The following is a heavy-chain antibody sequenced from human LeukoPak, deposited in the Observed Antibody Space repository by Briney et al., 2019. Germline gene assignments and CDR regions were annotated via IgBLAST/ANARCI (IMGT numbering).Heavy chain of an antibody. CDR3: AKGPDDYGDYGHPDY. CDR2: ISWDGGST. V-gene: IGHV3-43*01. CDR1: GFTFDDYT. D-gene: IGHD4-17*01. J-gene: IGHJ4*02. Sequence: GGSLRLSCAASGFTFDDYTMHWVRQAPGKGLEWVSLISWDGGSTYYADSVKGRFTISRDNSENSLHLQMNSLRTEDTALYYCAKGPDDYGDYGHPDYWGQGTLVTVSS.